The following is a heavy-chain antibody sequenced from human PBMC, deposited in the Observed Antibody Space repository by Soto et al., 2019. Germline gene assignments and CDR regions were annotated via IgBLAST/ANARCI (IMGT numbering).Heavy chain of an antibody. CDR2: IKTDGSET. CDR3: TSDRYPRFYHGSGSYPYY. V-gene: IGHV3-7*03. D-gene: IGHD3-10*01. J-gene: IGHJ4*02. CDR1: GFTFSRFW. Sequence: WWSLRLSCSASGFTFSRFWMSWFRQAPGKGLEWVANIKTDGSETHYVDSVKGRFTISRDNPKTSLFLQMNSLRVEDTAVYFCTSDRYPRFYHGSGSYPYYWGQGTPVTVSS.